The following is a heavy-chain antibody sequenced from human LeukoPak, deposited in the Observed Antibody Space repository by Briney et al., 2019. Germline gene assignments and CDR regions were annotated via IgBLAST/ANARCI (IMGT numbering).Heavy chain of an antibody. Sequence: PSETLSLTCTVSGGSISSSSYYWGWIRQPPGKGLEWIGSIYYSGSTNYNPSLKSRVTISVDTSKNQFSLKLSSVTAADTAVYYCARGPRGYSYGTHDYWGQGTLVTVSS. CDR1: GGSISSSSYY. D-gene: IGHD5-18*01. CDR3: ARGPRGYSYGTHDY. V-gene: IGHV4-39*07. CDR2: IYYSGST. J-gene: IGHJ4*02.